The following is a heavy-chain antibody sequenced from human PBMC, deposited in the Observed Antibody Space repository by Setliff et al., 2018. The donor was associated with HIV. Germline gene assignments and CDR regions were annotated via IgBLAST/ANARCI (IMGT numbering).Heavy chain of an antibody. D-gene: IGHD1-26*01. Sequence: PSETLSLTCTVSGGSISSGSYYWGWIRQPPGKGLEWIGSIYYSGNTYYNPSLRSRVTISIDTSKNQFSLRLSSVTAADTAVYYCARQGEVGAPFDYWGQGTLVTVSS. CDR3: ARQGEVGAPFDY. J-gene: IGHJ4*02. CDR2: IYYSGNT. CDR1: GGSISSGSYY. V-gene: IGHV4-39*01.